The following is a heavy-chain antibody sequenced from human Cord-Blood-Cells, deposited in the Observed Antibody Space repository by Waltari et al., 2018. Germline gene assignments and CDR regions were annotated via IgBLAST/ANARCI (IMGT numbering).Heavy chain of an antibody. Sequence: QVQLVQSGAEVKKPGSSVKVSCKASVGTFSSYAIRWVRQAPGQGLEWMGRIIPILGIANYAQKFQGRVTITADKSTSTAYMELSSLRSEDTAVYYCARERGITMIVVVIDYWGQGTLVTVSS. CDR3: ARERGITMIVVVIDY. CDR1: VGTFSSYA. J-gene: IGHJ4*02. D-gene: IGHD3-22*01. CDR2: IIPILGIA. V-gene: IGHV1-69*09.